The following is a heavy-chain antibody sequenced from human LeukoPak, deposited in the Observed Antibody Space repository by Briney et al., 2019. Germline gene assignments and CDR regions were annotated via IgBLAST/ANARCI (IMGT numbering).Heavy chain of an antibody. Sequence: QPGGSLRLSCAASGFTFSSYAMSWVRQAPGKGLEWVSAISGSGGSTYYADSVKGRFTISRDNSKNTLYLQMNSLRAEDKAVYYCYTVIVVVPAARDWFDLWRQATQVTVSS. J-gene: IGHJ5*02. D-gene: IGHD2-2*01. CDR1: GFTFSSYA. CDR3: YTVIVVVPAARDWFDL. CDR2: ISGSGGST. V-gene: IGHV3-23*01.